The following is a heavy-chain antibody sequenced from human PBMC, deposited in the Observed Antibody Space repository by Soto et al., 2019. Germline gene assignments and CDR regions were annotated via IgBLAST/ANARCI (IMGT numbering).Heavy chain of an antibody. V-gene: IGHV2-5*02. D-gene: IGHD1-26*01. CDR2: IYWDDDK. Sequence: QITLKESGPTLVKPTQTLTLTCTFSGFSLSTSGVGVGWIRQPPGKALEWLALIYWDDDKRYSPSLKSRLTITQDTSKNQVVLTMTNMDPVDTATYYCAHCLRAWVPFDYWGQGTLVTVSS. CDR1: GFSLSTSGVG. J-gene: IGHJ4*02. CDR3: AHCLRAWVPFDY.